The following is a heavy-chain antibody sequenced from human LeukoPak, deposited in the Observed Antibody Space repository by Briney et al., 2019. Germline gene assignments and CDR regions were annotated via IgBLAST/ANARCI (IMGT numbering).Heavy chain of an antibody. CDR1: GFTFSDHY. J-gene: IGHJ4*02. Sequence: GGSLRLSCAASGFTFSDHYMDWVRLAPGKGLEWVGRTRNKANSYTTEYAASVKGRFTISRDDSRNSLYLQMNSLKSEDTAVYYCVRVVHITANHPFDYWGQGTLVTVSS. D-gene: IGHD2-21*01. CDR2: TRNKANSYTT. V-gene: IGHV3-72*01. CDR3: VRVVHITANHPFDY.